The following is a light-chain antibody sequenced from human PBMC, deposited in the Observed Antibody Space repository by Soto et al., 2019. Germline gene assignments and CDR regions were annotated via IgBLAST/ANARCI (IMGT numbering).Light chain of an antibody. V-gene: IGLV3-16*01. CDR3: QSYDNGLSHFVA. CDR2: KDS. J-gene: IGLJ2*01. Sequence: SYELTQPPSVSVSLGQMARITCSGEALPKKYPYWYQQKPGQFPVLVIYKDSERPSGIPERFSGSKSGTSASLAITGLQAEDEAHYYCQSYDNGLSHFVAFGEGTKLTVL. CDR1: ALPKKY.